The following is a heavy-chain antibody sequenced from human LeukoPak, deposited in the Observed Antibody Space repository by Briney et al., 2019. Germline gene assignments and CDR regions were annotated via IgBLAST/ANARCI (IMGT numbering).Heavy chain of an antibody. CDR3: ARGYISSWYYFDL. Sequence: SQSLSLTCADSRCSVRRGGQYGSWIRQPPGNELKWIAYIYYTGSTNYNPSLKSRVTISMDTSHNQFSLNLTSVTAADTAVYYCARGYISSWYYFDLWGQGALVTVSS. D-gene: IGHD6-13*01. CDR1: RCSVRRGGQY. J-gene: IGHJ4*02. CDR2: IYYTGST. V-gene: IGHV4-61*08.